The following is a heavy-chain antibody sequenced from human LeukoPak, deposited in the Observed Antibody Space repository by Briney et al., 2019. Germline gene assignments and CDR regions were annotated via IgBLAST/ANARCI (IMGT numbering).Heavy chain of an antibody. CDR2: ISSSGSTI. CDR3: AKGGPYDILTGKNVFDI. D-gene: IGHD3-9*01. J-gene: IGHJ3*02. V-gene: IGHV3-48*01. Sequence: PGGSLRLSCVASGFTVSRDGMNWVRQAPGKGLEWLSYISSSGSTIYYADSVKGRFTISRDNAKNSLYLQMNNLRAEDTAVYYCAKGGPYDILTGKNVFDIWGQGTTVTVSS. CDR1: GFTVSRDG.